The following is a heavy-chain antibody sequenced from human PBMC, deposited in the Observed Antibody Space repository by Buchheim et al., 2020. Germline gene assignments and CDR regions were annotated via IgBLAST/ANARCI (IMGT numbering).Heavy chain of an antibody. CDR3: ARVWGLGDYAVYYYYYGMDV. Sequence: QVQLVESGGGVVQPGRSLRLSCAASGFTFSSYAMHWVRQAPGKGLEWVAVISYDGSNKYYADSVKGRFTISRDNSKNTLYLQMNSLRAEDTAVYYCARVWGLGDYAVYYYYYGMDVWGQGTT. CDR1: GFTFSSYA. D-gene: IGHD4-17*01. CDR2: ISYDGSNK. J-gene: IGHJ6*02. V-gene: IGHV3-30-3*01.